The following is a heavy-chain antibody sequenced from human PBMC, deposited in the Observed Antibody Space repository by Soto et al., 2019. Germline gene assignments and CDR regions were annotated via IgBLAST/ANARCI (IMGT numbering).Heavy chain of an antibody. CDR2: ISGSSSII. CDR1: GFTFSSYS. CDR3: ARSSYSSSWYEDY. J-gene: IGHJ4*02. Sequence: GGSLILSCAASGFTFSSYSMNWVRQAPGKGLEWVSYISGSSSIIYHADSVKGRFTISRDNAKNSLFLQMNSLRAEDTAVYYCARSSYSSSWYEDYWGQGTLVTVSS. V-gene: IGHV3-48*01. D-gene: IGHD6-13*01.